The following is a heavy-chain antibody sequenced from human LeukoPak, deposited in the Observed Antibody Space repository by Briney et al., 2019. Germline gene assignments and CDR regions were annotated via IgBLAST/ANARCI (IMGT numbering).Heavy chain of an antibody. Sequence: SETLSLTCAVYGGSFSGYCWSWIRQPPGKGLEWIGEINHSGSTNFNPSLKSRVTISVDTSKNQFSLKLSSVTAADTAVYYCAREGIMITFGGVIVPNWFDPWGQGTLVTVSS. CDR3: AREGIMITFGGVIVPNWFDP. CDR1: GGSFSGYC. V-gene: IGHV4-34*01. D-gene: IGHD3-16*02. J-gene: IGHJ5*02. CDR2: INHSGST.